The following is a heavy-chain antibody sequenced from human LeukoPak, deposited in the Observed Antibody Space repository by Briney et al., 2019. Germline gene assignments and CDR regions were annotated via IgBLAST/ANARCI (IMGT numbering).Heavy chain of an antibody. CDR2: INPDSGAT. J-gene: IGHJ5*02. CDR3: ARSRFWVAAAPKPFDP. D-gene: IGHD6-13*01. CDR1: GYTFTGYY. Sequence: ASVKVSCKTSGYTFTGYYIHWVRQAPGQGLEWMGWINPDSGATICAQKFQGRVTMTRDTSISTAYMELSRLRSDDTAVYYCARSRFWVAAAPKPFDPWGQGTLVTVSS. V-gene: IGHV1-2*02.